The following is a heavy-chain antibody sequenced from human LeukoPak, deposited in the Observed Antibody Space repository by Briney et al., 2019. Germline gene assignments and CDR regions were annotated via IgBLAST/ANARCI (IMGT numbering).Heavy chain of an antibody. D-gene: IGHD5-18*01. V-gene: IGHV3-73*01. CDR2: IRTKANTYAT. CDR1: GFTFRDSE. CDR3: ISVDTFRVRDFQD. Sequence: PGGSLRLSCAASGFTFRDSEMHWVRQASGKGLEWVGRIRTKANTYATSYAASVKGRFTVSRDDSENRTYLQMTSLKTEDTAVYYCISVDTFRVRDFQDWGQVTLVTVSS. J-gene: IGHJ1*01.